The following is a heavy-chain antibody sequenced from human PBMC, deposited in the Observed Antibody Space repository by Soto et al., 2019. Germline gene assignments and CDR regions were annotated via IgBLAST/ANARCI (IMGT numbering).Heavy chain of an antibody. CDR1: GFTFSSYA. CDR2: ISGSGGST. Sequence: GGSLRLSCAASGFTFSSYAMSWVRQAPGKGLEWVSVISGSGGSTHYADSVKGRSTISRDNSKNTLHLQVNSLRGEDTAVYYCAKDRLIAVPKDGMAVWAQGTTVTVSS. J-gene: IGHJ6*02. V-gene: IGHV3-23*01. CDR3: AKDRLIAVPKDGMAV. D-gene: IGHD6-19*01.